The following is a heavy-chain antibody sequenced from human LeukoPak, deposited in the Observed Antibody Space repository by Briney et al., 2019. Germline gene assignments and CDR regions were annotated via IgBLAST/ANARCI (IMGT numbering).Heavy chain of an antibody. CDR3: ARDPGPLITGTTTSVGDY. Sequence: GRSLRLSCAASGFTFSSYGMHWVRQAPGKGLEWVAVISYDGSNKYYADSVKGRFTISRDNSKNTLYLQMNSLRSDDTAVYYCARDPGPLITGTTTSVGDYWGQGTLVTVSS. CDR1: GFTFSSYG. V-gene: IGHV3-30*03. J-gene: IGHJ4*02. D-gene: IGHD1-7*01. CDR2: ISYDGSNK.